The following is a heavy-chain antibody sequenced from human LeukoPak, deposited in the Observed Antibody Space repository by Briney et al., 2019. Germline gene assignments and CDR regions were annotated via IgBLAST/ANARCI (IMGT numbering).Heavy chain of an antibody. CDR1: GYTFTSYD. Sequence: ASVKVSCKASGYTFTSYDINWVRQATGQGLEWMGWMNPNSGNTGYAQKFQGGVTMTRNTSISTAYMELSSLRSEDTAVYYCARAVWLAPFDYWGQGTLVTVSS. D-gene: IGHD6-19*01. CDR3: ARAVWLAPFDY. J-gene: IGHJ4*02. CDR2: MNPNSGNT. V-gene: IGHV1-8*01.